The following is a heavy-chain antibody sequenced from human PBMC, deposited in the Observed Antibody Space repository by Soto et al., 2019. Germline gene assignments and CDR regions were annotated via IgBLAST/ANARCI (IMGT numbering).Heavy chain of an antibody. D-gene: IGHD2-15*01. Sequence: GGSLRLSCVASGFTFDPYVVAWVSQATGKGLEWVAAIRSNTAVTHYADSMRDRFTISRVNSANTIFLHMNSLRVEDSAVYFCAKASDGGWPYYFDSWGQGALVTVSS. CDR1: GFTFDPYV. V-gene: IGHV3-23*01. CDR3: AKASDGGWPYYFDS. CDR2: IRSNTAVT. J-gene: IGHJ4*02.